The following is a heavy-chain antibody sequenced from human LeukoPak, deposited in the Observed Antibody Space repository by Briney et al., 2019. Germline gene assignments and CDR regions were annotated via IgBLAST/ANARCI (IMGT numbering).Heavy chain of an antibody. Sequence: KPSETLSLNCTVSGGPINSYYWSWIRQPAGKGLEWIGRIYTSGSTNYNPSLKSRVTMSVDMSKNQFSLKLSSVTAADTAVYYCARGSVLLWFGEPNPNWFDPWGQGTLVTVSS. CDR1: GGPINSYY. CDR2: IYTSGST. J-gene: IGHJ5*02. CDR3: ARGSVLLWFGEPNPNWFDP. D-gene: IGHD3-10*01. V-gene: IGHV4-4*07.